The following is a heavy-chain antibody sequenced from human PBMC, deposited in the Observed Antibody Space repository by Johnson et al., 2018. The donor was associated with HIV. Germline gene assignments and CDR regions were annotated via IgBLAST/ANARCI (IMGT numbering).Heavy chain of an antibody. V-gene: IGHV3-30*04. CDR2: ISYDGTTK. CDR3: AREDCSSTRCSDWDSAFDI. Sequence: QVQLVESGGGVVQPGRSLRLSCAASGFTFSSYAMHWVRQAPGKGLEWVAVISYDGTTKHYADSVKGRFTISRDNAKNSLFLQMNSLRAGDTAVYYCAREDCSSTRCSDWDSAFDIWGQGTMVTVSS. J-gene: IGHJ3*02. D-gene: IGHD2-2*01. CDR1: GFTFSSYA.